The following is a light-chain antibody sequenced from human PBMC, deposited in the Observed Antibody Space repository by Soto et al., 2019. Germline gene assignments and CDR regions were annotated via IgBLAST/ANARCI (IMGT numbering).Light chain of an antibody. CDR3: QQYYISRP. CDR2: AAS. CDR1: QSISSSY. J-gene: IGKJ1*01. Sequence: TLSLSPGERATLSCRASQSISSSYLAWYQQRPGQAPRLLIFAASRRATGIPDRFSGSGSGTDFTLTISRLEPEDYAVYYWQQYYISRPFGQGTKVDIK. V-gene: IGKV3-20*01.